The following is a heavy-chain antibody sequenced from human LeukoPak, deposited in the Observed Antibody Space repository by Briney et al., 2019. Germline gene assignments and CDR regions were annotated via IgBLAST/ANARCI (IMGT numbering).Heavy chain of an antibody. J-gene: IGHJ4*02. V-gene: IGHV3-53*01. CDR1: GFTVPDNY. CDR3: ARVDFDWYPLGY. D-gene: IGHD3-9*01. Sequence: GGSLRLSCAASGFTVPDNYMNWVRQSSGKGLEWVSVIYSGGSTYYADSVKGRFTISRDNSKNTLYLQMNSLRAEDTAVYYCARVDFDWYPLGYWGQGTLVTVSS. CDR2: IYSGGST.